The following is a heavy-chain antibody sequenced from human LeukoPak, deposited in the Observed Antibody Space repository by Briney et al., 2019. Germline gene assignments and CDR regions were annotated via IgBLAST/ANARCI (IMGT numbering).Heavy chain of an antibody. V-gene: IGHV5-51*01. D-gene: IGHD5-24*01. CDR2: IYPGDSDT. Sequence: GESLKISCKGSGYSFTSYWIGWVRQMPGKGLEWMGIIYPGDSDTRYSPSFQGQVTISADKSISTAYLQWSSLKASDTAMYYCARHLGDAEMATLTDYWGQGTLVTVSS. CDR1: GYSFTSYW. J-gene: IGHJ4*02. CDR3: ARHLGDAEMATLTDY.